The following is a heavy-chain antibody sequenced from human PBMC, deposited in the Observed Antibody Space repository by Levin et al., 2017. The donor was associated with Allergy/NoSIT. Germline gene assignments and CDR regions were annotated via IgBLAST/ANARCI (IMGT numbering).Heavy chain of an antibody. CDR2: IRTYNGNA. CDR1: GYSFTSYG. J-gene: IGHJ6*02. Sequence: GASVKVSCNASGYSFTSYGISWVRQAPGQGLEWMGWIRTYNGNANYAQNLQGRVTMTTDTSTSTAYLELRSLRSDDPAVYYCARDYHLITIGGINAEDGMDVWGQGTTVTVSS. D-gene: IGHD3-16*01. CDR3: ARDYHLITIGGINAEDGMDV. V-gene: IGHV1-18*01.